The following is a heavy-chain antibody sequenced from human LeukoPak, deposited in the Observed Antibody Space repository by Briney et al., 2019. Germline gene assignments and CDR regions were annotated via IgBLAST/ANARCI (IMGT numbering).Heavy chain of an antibody. CDR1: GFSLSTSGMC. CDR3: ARIRKPHYYDSSGYIDY. CDR2: IDWDSDK. D-gene: IGHD3-22*01. Sequence: SGPALFKPTRTLTLTFTFSGFSLSTSGMCVSWIRQPPGKALEWLALIDWDSDKYYSTSLKTRLTISKDTSKNQVVLTMTNMDPVDTATYYCARIRKPHYYDSSGYIDYWGQGTLVTVSS. J-gene: IGHJ4*02. V-gene: IGHV2-70*01.